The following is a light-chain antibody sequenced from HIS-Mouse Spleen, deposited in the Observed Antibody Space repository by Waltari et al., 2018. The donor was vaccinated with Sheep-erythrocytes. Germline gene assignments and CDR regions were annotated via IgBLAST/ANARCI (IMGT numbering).Light chain of an antibody. J-gene: IGLJ3*02. CDR3: SSDAGSNNWV. CDR1: SSDVGGYNY. V-gene: IGLV2-8*01. Sequence: QSALTQPPSASGSPGQAVTISCTGTSSDVGGYNYVSWYQQHPGKAPKLMIYEVSKRPSGVPGCFAGSKSDNTASLTVSGLQAEDAADYCCSSDAGSNNWVFGGGTKLAVL. CDR2: EVS.